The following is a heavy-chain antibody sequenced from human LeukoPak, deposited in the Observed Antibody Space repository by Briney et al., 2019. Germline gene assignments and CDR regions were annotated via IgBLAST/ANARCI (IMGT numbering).Heavy chain of an antibody. CDR3: AKGHGDASGYYYFDY. Sequence: GGSLRLSCAASGFTFSSYGMSWVRQAPGKGLEWVSRIRGSSATTYYADFVKGRFTISRDNSKNTLDLQMNSLRVEDTAVYYCAKGHGDASGYYYFDYWGQGTLVTVSS. D-gene: IGHD3-22*01. J-gene: IGHJ4*02. V-gene: IGHV3-23*01. CDR1: GFTFSSYG. CDR2: IRGSSATT.